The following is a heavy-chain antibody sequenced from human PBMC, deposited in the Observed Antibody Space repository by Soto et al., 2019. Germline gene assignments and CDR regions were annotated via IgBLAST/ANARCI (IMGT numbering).Heavy chain of an antibody. V-gene: IGHV4-59*08. CDR1: GGSINTYY. CDR3: ARLGGYYQAFDQ. Sequence: PSETLSLTCTVSGGSINTYYWGWFRQPPGKGLEWVGYIYYSGSTTYSPSLKSRVTISVDTSKNQFSLKLDSVTAADTAVYYCARLGGYYQAFDQWGQGSLVTVSS. D-gene: IGHD3-22*01. CDR2: IYYSGST. J-gene: IGHJ4*02.